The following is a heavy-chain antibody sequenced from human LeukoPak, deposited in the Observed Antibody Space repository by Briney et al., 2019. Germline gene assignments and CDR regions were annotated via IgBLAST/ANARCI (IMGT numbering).Heavy chain of an antibody. CDR2: IYPGDSDA. CDR1: GYSFTTYW. Sequence: PGGSLRLSCKGSGYSFTTYWIGWVRQVPGKGLEWMGIIYPGDSDAKYSPSFQGQVTLSVDKSISTAYLQWSSLRASDTAIYYCARDGLQSDAFDIWGQGIMVTVS. V-gene: IGHV5-51*01. J-gene: IGHJ3*02. CDR3: ARDGLQSDAFDI.